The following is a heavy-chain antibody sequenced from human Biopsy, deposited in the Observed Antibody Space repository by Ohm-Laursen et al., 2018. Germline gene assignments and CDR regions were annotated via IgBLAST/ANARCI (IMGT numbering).Heavy chain of an antibody. V-gene: IGHV3-21*01. CDR3: ARWYGDLFYYYNGMDV. Sequence: SLRLSCTASGFTFNVYSIVWVRQAPGKGLGWVSSITSRTSSTYYADSVKGRVTTSRDNANNSVSLQMNNLRVDDTAVYYCARWYGDLFYYYNGMDVWGQGTTVTVSS. CDR1: GFTFNVYS. D-gene: IGHD3-10*01. J-gene: IGHJ6*02. CDR2: ITSRTSST.